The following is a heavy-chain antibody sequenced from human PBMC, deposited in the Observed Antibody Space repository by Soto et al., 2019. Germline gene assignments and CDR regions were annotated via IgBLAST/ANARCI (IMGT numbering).Heavy chain of an antibody. Sequence: ASVKVSCKASGYTFTNYFITWVRQAPGQGLECLGWISAYNGNTDYAQKFQDRVTMTTETSTSTAYMELRSLRSDDTAVYFCARFPPTYYYDSSGYYGGFDSWGQGILVTVSS. V-gene: IGHV1-18*01. CDR3: ARFPPTYYYDSSGYYGGFDS. J-gene: IGHJ4*02. CDR2: ISAYNGNT. CDR1: GYTFTNYF. D-gene: IGHD3-22*01.